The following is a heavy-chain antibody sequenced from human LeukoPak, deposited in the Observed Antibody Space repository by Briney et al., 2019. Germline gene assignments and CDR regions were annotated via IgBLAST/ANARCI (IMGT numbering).Heavy chain of an antibody. Sequence: GGSLRLSCAASGFTFSTYVMSWVRQAPGKGLEWVSAISGSGGSTYYADSVKGRFTISRDNAKNTLSLQMNSLRAEDTALYYCARDDYSYFDFWGLGTLVTVSS. CDR3: ARDDYSYFDF. CDR1: GFTFSTYV. V-gene: IGHV3-23*01. J-gene: IGHJ4*02. CDR2: ISGSGGST. D-gene: IGHD4-11*01.